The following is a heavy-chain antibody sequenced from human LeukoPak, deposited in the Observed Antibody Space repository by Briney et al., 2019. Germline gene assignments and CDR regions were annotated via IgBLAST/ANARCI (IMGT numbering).Heavy chain of an antibody. J-gene: IGHJ5*02. CDR2: INHSGST. D-gene: IGHD3-22*01. V-gene: IGHV4-34*01. CDR1: GGSFSGYY. Sequence: SETLSLTCAVYGGSFSGYYWSWIRQPPGKGLEWIGEINHSGSTNYNPSFKSRVTISVDTSKNQFSLKLSSVTAADTAVYYCARDSTYYYDSSGDNWFDPWGHGTLVTVSS. CDR3: ARDSTYYYDSSGDNWFDP.